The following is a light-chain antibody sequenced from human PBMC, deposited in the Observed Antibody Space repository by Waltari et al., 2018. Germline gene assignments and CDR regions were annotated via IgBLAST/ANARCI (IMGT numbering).Light chain of an antibody. CDR1: SRALGTVNY. Sequence: SALTQPASVSGSPGQSITISSTGTSRALGTVNYPPWYQHHPGKAPKLMIYDVNKRPSGVSYRFSGSKSGNTASLTISGLQAEDEADYYCSSYSRITTSVVFGGGTKLTVL. CDR3: SSYSRITTSVV. J-gene: IGLJ3*02. V-gene: IGLV2-14*03. CDR2: DVN.